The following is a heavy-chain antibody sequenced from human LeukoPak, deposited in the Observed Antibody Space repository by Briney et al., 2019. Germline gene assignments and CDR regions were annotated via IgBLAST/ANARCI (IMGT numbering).Heavy chain of an antibody. CDR2: ISDRGTSI. Sequence: PGGSLRLSCAASGFTFSNHAMTWVRQAPGKGLEWVSNISDRGTSINYAVSVKGRFSISRDNAKNTLYLQMNSLRDEDTAVYYCARDASGSSIGLIDFWGQGTLVTVSS. J-gene: IGHJ4*02. V-gene: IGHV3-23*01. CDR3: ARDASGSSIGLIDF. D-gene: IGHD1-26*01. CDR1: GFTFSNHA.